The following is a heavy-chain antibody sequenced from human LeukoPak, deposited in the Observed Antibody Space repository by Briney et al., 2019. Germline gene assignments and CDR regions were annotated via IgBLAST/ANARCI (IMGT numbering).Heavy chain of an antibody. V-gene: IGHV3-43*02. CDR1: GFTFRGYV. CDR2: ISGDGGTT. CDR3: ATDAAPLAAAGSWWLDP. D-gene: IGHD6-13*01. Sequence: GGSLRLSCAASGFTFRGYVMHWVRQAPGKGLEWVSLISGDGGTTYYADSVKGRFTISRDNSKNSLYLQMHSLRIDDTALYYCATDAAPLAAAGSWWLDPWGQGTLVTVSS. J-gene: IGHJ5*02.